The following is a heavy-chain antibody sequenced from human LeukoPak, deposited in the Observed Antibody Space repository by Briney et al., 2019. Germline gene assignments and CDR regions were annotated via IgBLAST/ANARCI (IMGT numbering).Heavy chain of an antibody. CDR1: GGSISSTDYY. V-gene: IGHV4-39*01. CDR2: IYYSGIT. D-gene: IGHD2-2*01. J-gene: IGHJ4*02. Sequence: SETLSLACTVSGGSISSTDYYWGWIRQPPGRGLEWIGSIYYSGITYYNPSLKSRVTISVDTSNNQFSLKLSSVTAADTAMYFCASPLIYCVGTSCHFDYWGQGTLVTVSS. CDR3: ASPLIYCVGTSCHFDY.